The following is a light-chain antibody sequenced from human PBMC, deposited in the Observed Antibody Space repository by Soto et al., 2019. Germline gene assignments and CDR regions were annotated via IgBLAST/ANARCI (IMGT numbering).Light chain of an antibody. Sequence: QSVLTQPASVSGSPGQSISISCTGTSSDVGGYDHVSWYQQQPGKAPKVLIYEVSNRPSGVSNRFSGSKSGNTASLTISGLQAEDEADYYCGSQGGRSALWVFGSGTKVTVL. V-gene: IGLV2-14*01. J-gene: IGLJ1*01. CDR1: SSDVGGYDH. CDR2: EVS. CDR3: GSQGGRSALWV.